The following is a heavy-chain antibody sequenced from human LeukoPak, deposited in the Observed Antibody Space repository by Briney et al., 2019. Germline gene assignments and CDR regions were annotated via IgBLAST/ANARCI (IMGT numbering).Heavy chain of an antibody. CDR3: AKDRSGSYSFDY. Sequence: GGSLRLSCAASGFTFSSYGMDWVRQAPGKGLEWVAFIRYDGSKKYYADSVKGRFTLSRDNLKNTLYLQMNNLRAEDTAVCYCAKDRSGSYSFDYWGQGTLVTVSS. CDR2: IRYDGSKK. D-gene: IGHD1-26*01. V-gene: IGHV3-30*02. J-gene: IGHJ4*02. CDR1: GFTFSSYG.